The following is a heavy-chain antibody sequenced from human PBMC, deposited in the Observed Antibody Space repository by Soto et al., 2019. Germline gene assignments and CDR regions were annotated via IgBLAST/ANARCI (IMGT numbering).Heavy chain of an antibody. Sequence: EVQLVESGGGLVQPGGSLRLSCAASGFTFFAYWIHWVRQVPGKGLVWVSRINSDGSHTSYADSVRGRFTISRDNSKNTVYLQMNRLTSEDTAVYCCAKEGDYGDYAGENWFDSWGHGSLVTVSS. D-gene: IGHD4-17*01. V-gene: IGHV3-74*01. CDR2: INSDGSHT. CDR1: GFTFFAYW. CDR3: AKEGDYGDYAGENWFDS. J-gene: IGHJ5*01.